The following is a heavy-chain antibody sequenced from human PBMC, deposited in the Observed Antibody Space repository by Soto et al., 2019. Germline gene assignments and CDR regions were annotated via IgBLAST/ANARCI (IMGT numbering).Heavy chain of an antibody. CDR2: INPSGGST. J-gene: IGHJ4*02. CDR1: GYTFTTYY. D-gene: IGHD3-22*01. Sequence: ASVKVSCKASGYTFTTYYMHWVRQAPGQGLEWMGIINPSGGSTSYAPRFQGRVTMTRDTSTSTVYMELSTRTSEDTAVYYCARDHLDRYYYDSSGYYPPDYWGQGTLVTVSS. CDR3: ARDHLDRYYYDSSGYYPPDY. V-gene: IGHV1-46*01.